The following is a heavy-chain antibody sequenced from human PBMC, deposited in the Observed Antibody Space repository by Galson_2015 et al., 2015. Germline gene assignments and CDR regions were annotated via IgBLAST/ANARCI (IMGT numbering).Heavy chain of an antibody. CDR3: TTTAEPYFYYGMDV. CDR2: IRSKTYGGTT. J-gene: IGHJ6*02. D-gene: IGHD1-26*01. V-gene: IGHV3-49*03. Sequence: SLRLSCAASGFTFGDYIMSWFRQAPGKGLEWVGFIRSKTYGGTTQYAASVKGRFTISRDDSKNIAYLQMNSLKTEDTGVYYCTTTAEPYFYYGMDVWGQGTTVTVS. CDR1: GFTFGDYI.